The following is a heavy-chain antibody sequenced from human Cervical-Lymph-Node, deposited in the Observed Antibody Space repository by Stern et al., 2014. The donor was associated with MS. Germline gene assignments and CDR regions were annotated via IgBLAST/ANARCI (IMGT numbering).Heavy chain of an antibody. CDR3: ASGTGSKRPTGNY. J-gene: IGHJ4*02. CDR2: IKHRGDSA. D-gene: IGHD3/OR15-3a*01. Sequence: QLVQSGAEVKKPGASVKVSCKASGYTFTSHYMHWVRQAPGQGLEWVGIIKHRGDSACYAQKFQGRVTMTRDTSTSTVYMELSSLRSEDTAVYYCASGTGSKRPTGNYWGQGTLVTVSS. V-gene: IGHV1-46*01. CDR1: GYTFTSHY.